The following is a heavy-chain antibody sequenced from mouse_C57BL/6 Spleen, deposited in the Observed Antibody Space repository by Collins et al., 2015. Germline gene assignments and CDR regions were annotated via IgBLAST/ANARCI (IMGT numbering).Heavy chain of an antibody. D-gene: IGHD1-1*01. CDR2: INTHSGVP. CDR3: ARSLLITTDLYAMDY. Sequence: QIQLVQSGPELKKPGETVRISCKASGYTFTTAGMQWVQKMPGKGLKWIGWINTHSGVPKYAEDFKGRFAFSLETSASTAYLQISNLKNEDTATYFCARSLLITTDLYAMDYWGQGTSVTVSS. V-gene: IGHV9-4*02. J-gene: IGHJ4*01. CDR1: GYTFTTAG.